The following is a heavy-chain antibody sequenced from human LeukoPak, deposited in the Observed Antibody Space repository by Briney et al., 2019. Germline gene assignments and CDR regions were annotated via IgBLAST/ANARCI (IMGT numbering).Heavy chain of an antibody. Sequence: SETLSLTCAVYGGSFSGYYWSWIRQPPGKGLEWIGEINHSGSTNYNPSLKSRVTISVDTSKNQFSLKLSSVTAADTAVYYCARGSGSYHIYYYYYGMDVWGQGTTVTVSS. J-gene: IGHJ6*02. V-gene: IGHV4-34*01. CDR2: INHSGST. CDR1: GGSFSGYY. CDR3: ARGSGSYHIYYYYYGMDV. D-gene: IGHD3-10*01.